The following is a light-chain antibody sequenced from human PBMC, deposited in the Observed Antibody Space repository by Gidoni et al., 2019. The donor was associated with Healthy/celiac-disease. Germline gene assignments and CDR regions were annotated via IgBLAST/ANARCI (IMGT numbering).Light chain of an antibody. CDR1: QSVSSY. CDR2: DAS. CDR3: QQRST. Sequence: EIVLTQSPATLSLSPGERATLSCRASQSVSSYLAWYQQKPGQAPRLLIYDASNRATGIPARFSGSGSGTDFTLTISSLEPEDFAVYYCQQRSTFGQXTKVEIK. J-gene: IGKJ1*01. V-gene: IGKV3-11*01.